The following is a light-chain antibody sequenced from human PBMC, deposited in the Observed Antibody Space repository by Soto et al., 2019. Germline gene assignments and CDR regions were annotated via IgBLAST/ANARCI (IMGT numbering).Light chain of an antibody. V-gene: IGKV3-15*01. CDR1: QSVSNN. Sequence: EIVMTQSPATLSVSPVERVTLSFRASQSVSNNLAWYQQQPGQAPRLLIYGASTTATGIPARFSGSGSGTEFTLTISSLQSEDFAIYFCQQYYHWRTFGQGTKVDIK. CDR3: QQYYHWRT. J-gene: IGKJ1*01. CDR2: GAS.